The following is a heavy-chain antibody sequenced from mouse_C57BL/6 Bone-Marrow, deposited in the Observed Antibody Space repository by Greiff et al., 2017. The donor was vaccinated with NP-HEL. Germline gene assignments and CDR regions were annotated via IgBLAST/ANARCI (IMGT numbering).Heavy chain of an antibody. J-gene: IGHJ1*03. CDR1: GFTFSDYY. Sequence: EVMLVESGGGLVQPGGSLRLSCVASGFTFSDYYMYWVRQTPEKRLEWVAYISNGGGSTYYPDTVKGRFTISRDNAKNTLYLQMSRLKSEDTAMYYCARRGITTRDGYFDVWGTGTTVTVSS. CDR2: ISNGGGST. CDR3: ARRGITTRDGYFDV. V-gene: IGHV5-12*01. D-gene: IGHD2-4*01.